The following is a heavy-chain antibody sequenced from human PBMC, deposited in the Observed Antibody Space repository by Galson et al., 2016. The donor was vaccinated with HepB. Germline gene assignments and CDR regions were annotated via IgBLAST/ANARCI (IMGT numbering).Heavy chain of an antibody. D-gene: IGHD3-10*01. CDR2: INPNSGGT. Sequence: SVKVSCKASGYTLTDYYIHWVRQAPGQGLEWMGWINPNSGGTNYAQKFQGRVTMTRDTSISTAYMELSGLKSDDTAVYYCARVVTMVRGVTNTFYYYGMDVWGQGTTVTVSS. CDR1: GYTLTDYY. J-gene: IGHJ6*02. CDR3: ARVVTMVRGVTNTFYYYGMDV. V-gene: IGHV1-2*02.